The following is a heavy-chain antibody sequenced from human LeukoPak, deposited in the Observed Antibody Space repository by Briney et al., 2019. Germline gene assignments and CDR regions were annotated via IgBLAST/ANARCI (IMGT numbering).Heavy chain of an antibody. D-gene: IGHD2-2*01. J-gene: IGHJ4*02. Sequence: PSETLSLTCTVSGGFIGFISSSSYYWGWIRQPPGKGLEWIGSIYYSGGTYYNPSLKSRVTISVDTSKNQFSLKLTSVTAADTAMYYCARAYCSSTSCFTYYFDDWGQGTLVTVSS. V-gene: IGHV4-39*01. CDR3: ARAYCSSTSCFTYYFDD. CDR1: GGFIGFISSSSYY. CDR2: IYYSGGT.